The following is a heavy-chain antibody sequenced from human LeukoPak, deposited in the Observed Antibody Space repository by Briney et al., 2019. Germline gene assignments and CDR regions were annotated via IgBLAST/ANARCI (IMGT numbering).Heavy chain of an antibody. J-gene: IGHJ4*02. CDR2: IWYDGSNK. D-gene: IGHD6-13*01. CDR1: GFAFSSYS. V-gene: IGHV3-33*01. Sequence: GGPLRLSCATSGFAFSSYSVHWVRQAPGKGLEWVAVIWYDGSNKYYADSVKGRFTISRDNSKNTLYLQMNSLRAEDTAVYYCARGIEAAAGTPLDYWGQGTLVTVSS. CDR3: ARGIEAAAGTPLDY.